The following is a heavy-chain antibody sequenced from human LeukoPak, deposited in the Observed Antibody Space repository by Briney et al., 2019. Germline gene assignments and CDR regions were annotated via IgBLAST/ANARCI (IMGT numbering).Heavy chain of an antibody. Sequence: GASVKVSCKASGGTFSSYAISWVRQAPGQGLEWMGGITPIFRTPNYAQKFQGRVTITAVESMSTAYMELSSLRSEDTAVYYCARGWLAETTVVTPYNYWGQGTLVTVSS. CDR3: ARGWLAETTVVTPYNY. J-gene: IGHJ4*02. CDR1: GGTFSSYA. D-gene: IGHD2-21*02. CDR2: ITPIFRTP. V-gene: IGHV1-69*13.